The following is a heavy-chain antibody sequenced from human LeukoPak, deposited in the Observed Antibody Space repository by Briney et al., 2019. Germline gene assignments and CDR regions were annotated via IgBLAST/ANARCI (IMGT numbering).Heavy chain of an antibody. J-gene: IGHJ4*02. V-gene: IGHV3-33*01. CDR2: IWYDGSNK. CDR3: AREGGHYYDSSGYYYFDY. CDR1: GFTFSSYG. D-gene: IGHD3-22*01. Sequence: PGRSLRLSCAASGFTFSSYGMHWVRQAPTKALEWVAVIWYDGSNKYYADSVKGRFTISRDNSKNTLYLQMNSLRAEDTAVYYCAREGGHYYDSSGYYYFDYWGQGTLVTVSS.